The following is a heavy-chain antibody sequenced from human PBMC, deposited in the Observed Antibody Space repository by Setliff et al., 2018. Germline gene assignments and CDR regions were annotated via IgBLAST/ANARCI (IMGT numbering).Heavy chain of an antibody. V-gene: IGHV1-2*02. Sequence: ASVKVSCKASGDTFSTYTLSWVRQAPGQGLEWMGRIIPNSGGTNYAQKFQGRVSMTRDTSISTAFLELNGLRSDDTAVYYCTKDLKKWLQFGWYFDLWGRGTLVTVSS. CDR2: IIPNSGGT. CDR1: GDTFSTYT. D-gene: IGHD5-12*01. J-gene: IGHJ2*01. CDR3: TKDLKKWLQFGWYFDL.